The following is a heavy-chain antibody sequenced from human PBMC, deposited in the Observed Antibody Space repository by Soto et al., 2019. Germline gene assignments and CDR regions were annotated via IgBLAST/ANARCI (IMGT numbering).Heavy chain of an antibody. V-gene: IGHV4-30-4*01. Sequence: SETLSLTCTVSGGSISSGDYYWSWIRQPPGKGLEWIGYIYYSGSTNYNPSLKSRVTISVDTSKNQFSLKLSSVTAADTAVYYCARLPAAGKRYYYYYGMDVWGQGTTVTVSS. CDR1: GGSISSGDYY. CDR2: IYYSGST. D-gene: IGHD2-2*01. CDR3: ARLPAAGKRYYYYYGMDV. J-gene: IGHJ6*02.